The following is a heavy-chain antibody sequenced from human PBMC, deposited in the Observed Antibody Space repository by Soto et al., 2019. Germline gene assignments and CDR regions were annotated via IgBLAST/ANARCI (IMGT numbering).Heavy chain of an antibody. D-gene: IGHD6-13*01. J-gene: IGHJ4*02. Sequence: LSLTCAASGFTFSSYWMHWVRQAPGKGLVWVSRINSDGSSTSYADSVKGRFTISRDNAKNTLYLQMNSLRAEDTAVYYCASLAAAAPYGPFDYWGQGTLVTVSS. CDR1: GFTFSSYW. CDR2: INSDGSST. V-gene: IGHV3-74*01. CDR3: ASLAAAAPYGPFDY.